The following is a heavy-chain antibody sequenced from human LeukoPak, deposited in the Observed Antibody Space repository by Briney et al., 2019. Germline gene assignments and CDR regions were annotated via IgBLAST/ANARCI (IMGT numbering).Heavy chain of an antibody. D-gene: IGHD2-21*01. V-gene: IGHV3-21*01. J-gene: IGHJ3*02. CDR3: AKDNSDWAFDI. CDR1: GFTFSSYS. CDR2: ISSSRSYI. Sequence: GGSLRLSCAASGFTFSSYSMNWVRQAPGKGLEWVSSISSSRSYIYYADSVKGRFTISRDNSRSTLYLQMNSLRAEDTAVYYCAKDNSDWAFDIWGQGTMVTVSS.